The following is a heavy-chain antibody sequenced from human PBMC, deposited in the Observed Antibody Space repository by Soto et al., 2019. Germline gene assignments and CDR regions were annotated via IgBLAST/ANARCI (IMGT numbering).Heavy chain of an antibody. V-gene: IGHV1-46*04. CDR1: GYSFTSYY. J-gene: IGHJ4*02. D-gene: IGHD3-16*02. CDR2: IKPSGGST. CDR3: ARATIVMAARFDF. Sequence: QAQLVQSGAEVKKPGASVKVSCKASGYSFTSYYMHWVRQAPGQGLEWMGIIKPSGGSTSYAQKLQGRVTLTTDTSTSTVYMEFSGPRSEDRALWYCARATIVMAARFDFLGQVNEVSVS.